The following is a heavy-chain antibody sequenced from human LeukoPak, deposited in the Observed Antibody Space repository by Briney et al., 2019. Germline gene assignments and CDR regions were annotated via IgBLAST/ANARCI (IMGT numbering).Heavy chain of an antibody. V-gene: IGHV4-39*07. CDR2: INHSGST. CDR1: GGSISSSSYY. D-gene: IGHD3-22*01. Sequence: SETLSLTCTVSGGSISSSSYYWGWLRQPPGTGLEWLGEINHSGSTNYNPSLKSRVTISVDTSKNQFSLKLSSVTAADTAVYYCARGSGFIWVLGYFDYRGQGTLVTVSS. CDR3: ARGSGFIWVLGYFDY. J-gene: IGHJ4*02.